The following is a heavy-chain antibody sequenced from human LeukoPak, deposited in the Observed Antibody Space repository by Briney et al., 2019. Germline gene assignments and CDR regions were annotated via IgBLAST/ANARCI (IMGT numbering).Heavy chain of an antibody. CDR1: GGSISSYY. CDR2: NYTSGST. Sequence: PSETLSLTCTVSGGSISSYYWSWIRQPAGKGLEWIGRNYTSGSTNYSPSLKSRVTMSVATSKNQFSLKLSSVTAADTAVYYCARAIPGIAAAHAFEIWGQGTMVTVSS. V-gene: IGHV4-4*07. J-gene: IGHJ3*02. CDR3: ARAIPGIAAAHAFEI. D-gene: IGHD6-13*01.